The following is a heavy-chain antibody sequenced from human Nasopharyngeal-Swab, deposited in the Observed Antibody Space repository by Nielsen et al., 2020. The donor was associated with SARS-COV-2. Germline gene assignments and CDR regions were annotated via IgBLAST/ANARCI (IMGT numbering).Heavy chain of an antibody. D-gene: IGHD3-3*01. CDR2: MSPNSGNT. CDR1: GYTFTSYD. CDR3: ARAYYDFWSGPQGNYYYYYGMDV. J-gene: IGHJ6*02. Sequence: ASVKVSCKASGYTFTSYDINWVRQATGQGLEWMGWMSPNSGNTGYAQKFQGRVTMTRNTSISTAYMELSSLRSEDTAVYYCARAYYDFWSGPQGNYYYYYGMDVWGQGTTVTVSS. V-gene: IGHV1-8*01.